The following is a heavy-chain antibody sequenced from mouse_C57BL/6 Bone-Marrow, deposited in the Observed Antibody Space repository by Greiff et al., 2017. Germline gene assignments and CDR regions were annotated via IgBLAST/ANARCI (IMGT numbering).Heavy chain of an antibody. Sequence: VQLQQSGAELARPGASVKLSCKASGYTFTSYGISWVKQRTGQGLEWIGEIYPRSGNTYYNEKFKGKATLTADKSSSTAYIELRSLTSEDSAVYFCASLYYYGSSLYYFDYWGQGTTLTVSS. J-gene: IGHJ2*01. CDR3: ASLYYYGSSLYYFDY. CDR2: IYPRSGNT. CDR1: GYTFTSYG. D-gene: IGHD1-1*01. V-gene: IGHV1-81*01.